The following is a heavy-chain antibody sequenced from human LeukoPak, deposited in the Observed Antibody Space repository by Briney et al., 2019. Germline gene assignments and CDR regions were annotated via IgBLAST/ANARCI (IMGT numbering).Heavy chain of an antibody. V-gene: IGHV3-64*02. Sequence: GGSLRLSCAASGFTLSSFSMHWVRQSSGRGLEYVSAINYKGGTTYYADSVKGRFTISRDNSKNTLYLQMASLRDEDMGVYYCARVGPATAFDYWGQGSQVTVSS. CDR2: INYKGGTT. CDR1: GFTLSSFS. J-gene: IGHJ4*02. CDR3: ARVGPATAFDY.